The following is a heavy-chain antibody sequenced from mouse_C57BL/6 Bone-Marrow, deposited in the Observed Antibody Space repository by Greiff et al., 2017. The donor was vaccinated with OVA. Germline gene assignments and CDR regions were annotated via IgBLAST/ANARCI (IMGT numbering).Heavy chain of an antibody. V-gene: IGHV1-7*01. D-gene: IGHD2-4*01. J-gene: IGHJ3*01. CDR1: GYTFTSYW. CDR2: INPSSGYT. Sequence: QVQLKESGAELAKPGASVKLSCKASGYTFTSYWMHWVKQRPGQGLEWIGYINPSSGYTKYNQKFKDKATLTADKSSSPAYMQLSSLTYEDSAVYYCARGDYDYAWFAYWGQGTLVTVSA. CDR3: ARGDYDYAWFAY.